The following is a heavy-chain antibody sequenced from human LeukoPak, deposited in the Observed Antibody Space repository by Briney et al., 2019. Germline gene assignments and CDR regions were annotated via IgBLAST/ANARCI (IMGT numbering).Heavy chain of an antibody. D-gene: IGHD4-17*01. V-gene: IGHV3-74*01. CDR3: TRVHYGDYVDY. Sequence: GGSLRLSCAASGFTFSSYWMHWVRQAPGKGLVWVSRISSDGTSTSYADPVKGRFTISRDNAKNTLYLQMNSLRAEDTAVYHCTRVHYGDYVDYWGQGTLVTVSS. CDR2: ISSDGTST. CDR1: GFTFSSYW. J-gene: IGHJ4*02.